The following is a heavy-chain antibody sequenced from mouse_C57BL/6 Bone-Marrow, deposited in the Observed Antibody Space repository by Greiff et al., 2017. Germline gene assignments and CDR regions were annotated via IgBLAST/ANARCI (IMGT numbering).Heavy chain of an antibody. CDR2: IYPRSGNT. J-gene: IGHJ3*01. D-gene: IGHD2-2*01. CDR3: AIYYGYDAAWFAY. V-gene: IGHV1-81*01. CDR1: GYTFTSYG. Sequence: VQLQQSGAELARPGASVKLSCKASGYTFTSYGISWVTQRTGQGLEWIGEIYPRSGNTYYNEKFKGKATLTADKSSSPAYMELRSLTSEDSAVYFCAIYYGYDAAWFAYWGQGTLVTVSA.